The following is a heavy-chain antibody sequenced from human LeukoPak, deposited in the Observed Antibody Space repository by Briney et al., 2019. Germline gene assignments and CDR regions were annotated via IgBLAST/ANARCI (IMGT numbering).Heavy chain of an antibody. CDR3: ARDRGAVAGTWNYFDY. J-gene: IGHJ4*02. CDR1: GFTVSSNY. Sequence: GGSLRLSCAASGFTVSSNYMSWVRQAPGKGLEWVSVIYSGGSTYYADSVKGRFTISRDNSKNTLYLQMKSLRAEDTAVYYCARDRGAVAGTWNYFDYWGQGTLVTVSS. CDR2: IYSGGST. D-gene: IGHD6-19*01. V-gene: IGHV3-66*01.